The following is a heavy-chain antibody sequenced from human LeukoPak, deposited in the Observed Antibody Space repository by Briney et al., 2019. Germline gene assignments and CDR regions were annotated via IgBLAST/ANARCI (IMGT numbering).Heavy chain of an antibody. CDR2: ITSDSDGSST. CDR1: GFTLSYHW. D-gene: IGHD6-19*01. Sequence: GGSLRLSCAASGFTLSYHWMHWVRQAPGKGLLLVSRITSDSDGSSTVYADSVRGRFTISRDNAKNTLYLQMNSLRAEDTAVYYCIRSSGWPDYWGQGTLVTVSS. CDR3: IRSSGWPDY. V-gene: IGHV3-74*01. J-gene: IGHJ4*02.